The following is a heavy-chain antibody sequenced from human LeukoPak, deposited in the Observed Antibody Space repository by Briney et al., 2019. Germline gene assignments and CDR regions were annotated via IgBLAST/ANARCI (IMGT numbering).Heavy chain of an antibody. Sequence: GGSLRLSCAASGFTFSDYYMTWIRQAPGKGLEWVSYISSSSSYPNYADSLKGRFTISRDNAKNSLYLQMNSLRAEDTAVYYCARGAWYSSLYYFDYWGQGTLVTVSS. CDR2: ISSSSSYP. J-gene: IGHJ4*02. CDR3: ARGAWYSSLYYFDY. V-gene: IGHV3-11*05. CDR1: GFTFSDYY. D-gene: IGHD6-13*01.